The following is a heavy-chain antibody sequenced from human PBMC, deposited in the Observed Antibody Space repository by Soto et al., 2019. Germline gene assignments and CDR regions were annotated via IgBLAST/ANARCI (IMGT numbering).Heavy chain of an antibody. CDR3: ATSQKGYNWNYFDH. CDR2: VFYTDFT. D-gene: IGHD1-20*01. J-gene: IGHJ4*02. CDR1: GASISGSYYY. Sequence: SETLSLTCAVSGASISGSYYYWAWLRQSPGKGPEWIGSVFYTDFTSYNPSLESRVSVSVDTSKSQFSLKLSAVTAADTAVYYCATSQKGYNWNYFDHWGQGALVTVS. V-gene: IGHV4-39*01.